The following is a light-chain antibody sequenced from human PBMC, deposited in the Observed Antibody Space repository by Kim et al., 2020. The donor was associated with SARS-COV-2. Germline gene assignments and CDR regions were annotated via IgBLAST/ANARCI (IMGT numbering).Light chain of an antibody. J-gene: IGKJ1*01. Sequence: SSPGERATPPCRASQTVSRNQLAWYQQKPGQAPRLLIYGASSRATGIPDRFSGRGSGTDFSLTISRLEPEDCAVYYCQQYGNSRTFGQGTKVDIK. CDR1: QTVSRNQ. V-gene: IGKV3-20*01. CDR2: GAS. CDR3: QQYGNSRT.